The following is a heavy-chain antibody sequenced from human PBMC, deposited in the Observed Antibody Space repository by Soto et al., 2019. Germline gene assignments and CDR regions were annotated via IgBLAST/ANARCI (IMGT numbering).Heavy chain of an antibody. D-gene: IGHD6-19*01. Sequence: QVQLVESGGGLVKPGGSLRLSCEASGFTLSDYYMTWIRQAPGKGLEWISYISSSATIIYYADSVKGRFTISRDNAKTSLYLQMNSLRADDTAVYYCARAVKQWLVGGDYYYYMDGWGKGTTVTVSS. CDR3: ARAVKQWLVGGDYYYYMDG. CDR1: GFTLSDYY. J-gene: IGHJ6*03. V-gene: IGHV3-11*01. CDR2: ISSSATII.